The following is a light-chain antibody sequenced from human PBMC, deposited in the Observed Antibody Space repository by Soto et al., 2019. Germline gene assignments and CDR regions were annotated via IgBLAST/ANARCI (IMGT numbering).Light chain of an antibody. V-gene: IGKV3-11*01. CDR3: QQRSNWPIT. J-gene: IGKJ5*01. CDR2: DAS. Sequence: IVLTQSPATLSLSPGERATLSCRASQSVSSYFAWYQQKPGQAPRLLIYDASNRATGIPARFSGSGSGTDFTLTISSLEPEDFAVYYCQQRSNWPITFGQGIRLEIK. CDR1: QSVSSY.